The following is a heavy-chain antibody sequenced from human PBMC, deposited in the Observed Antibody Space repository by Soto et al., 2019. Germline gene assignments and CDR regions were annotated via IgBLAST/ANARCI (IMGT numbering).Heavy chain of an antibody. CDR2: IYYSGST. J-gene: IGHJ6*02. CDR1: GGSISSGGYY. Sequence: SETLSLTCTVSGGSISSGGYYWSWIRQHPGKGLEWIGYIYYSGSTYYNPSLKSRVTISVDTSKNQFSLKLSSVTAADTAVYYCAGEIHGDYYYYYGMDVWGQGTTVTVSS. V-gene: IGHV4-31*03. D-gene: IGHD4-17*01. CDR3: AGEIHGDYYYYYGMDV.